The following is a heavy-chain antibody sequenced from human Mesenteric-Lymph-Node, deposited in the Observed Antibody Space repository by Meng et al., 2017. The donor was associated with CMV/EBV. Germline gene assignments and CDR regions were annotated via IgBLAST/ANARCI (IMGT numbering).Heavy chain of an antibody. CDR2: IYYSGST. D-gene: IGHD1-20*01. Sequence: SETLSLTCTVSGGSISTSSYYWGWIRQPPGKGLEWIGNIYYSGSTYYNPSLKSRVTILVDTSKNQFSLKVSSVTAADTAVYYCARARGVYNWNYYYGMDVWGQGTTVTVSS. J-gene: IGHJ6*02. V-gene: IGHV4-39*07. CDR3: ARARGVYNWNYYYGMDV. CDR1: GGSISTSSYY.